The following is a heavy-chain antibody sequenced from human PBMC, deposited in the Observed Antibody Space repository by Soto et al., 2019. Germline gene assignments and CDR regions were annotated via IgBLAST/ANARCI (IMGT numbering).Heavy chain of an antibody. CDR2: IIPIFGIK. V-gene: IGHV1-69*01. CDR3: AKEAGDH. Sequence: QMQLVQSGAEVKERGSSVKISCKTSGGTFNTYALTWVRQAPGQGLEWIGGIIPIFGIKNVAQRFQGRVTINADESLTTASMEMISLRSDDTAVYYCAKEAGDHWGQGTLVTVSS. J-gene: IGHJ4*02. CDR1: GGTFNTYA. D-gene: IGHD3-10*01.